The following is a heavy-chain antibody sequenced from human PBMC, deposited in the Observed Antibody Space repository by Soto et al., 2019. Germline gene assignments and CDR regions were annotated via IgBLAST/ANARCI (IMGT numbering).Heavy chain of an antibody. V-gene: IGHV1-69*01. CDR3: VRDSGAKLSSS. CDR1: GGTFSSYR. J-gene: IGHJ4*02. D-gene: IGHD6-13*01. Sequence: QVQLVQSGAEVKKPGSSVKVSCKASGGTFSSYRINWVRQAPGQGLEWVGGIVPIYRTADYAQKFQGRVTITADESAGTSYMGLRRLKSQDTAVYYCVRDSGAKLSSSWGQGTLVTVSS. CDR2: IVPIYRTA.